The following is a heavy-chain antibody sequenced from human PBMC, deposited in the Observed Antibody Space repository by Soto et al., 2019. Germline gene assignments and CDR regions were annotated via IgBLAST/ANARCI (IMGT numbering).Heavy chain of an antibody. CDR2: IYYSGTT. Sequence: PSETLSLTCTVSGGSISSYYWSWIRQPPGKGLEWIGYIYYSGTTNYNPSLKSRVTISVDTSKNQFSLKLSSVTAADTAVYYCARPNSDGDYWYFDLWGRGTLVTVSS. CDR3: ARPNSDGDYWYFDL. J-gene: IGHJ2*01. V-gene: IGHV4-59*08. D-gene: IGHD4-17*01. CDR1: GGSISSYY.